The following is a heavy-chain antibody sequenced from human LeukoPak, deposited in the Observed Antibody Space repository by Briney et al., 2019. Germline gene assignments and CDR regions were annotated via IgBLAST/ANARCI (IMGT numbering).Heavy chain of an antibody. D-gene: IGHD4-17*01. CDR3: ASDCGDYIGASDI. CDR1: GGSISSYH. CDR2: GST. J-gene: IGHJ3*02. V-gene: IGHV4-59*01. Sequence: PSETLSLTCTVSGGSISSYHWSWIRQPPGKGLEWISGSTNYNPSLKSRVTISVDTPKNQFSLKLSSVTAADTAVYYCASDCGDYIGASDIWGQGTMVTVSS.